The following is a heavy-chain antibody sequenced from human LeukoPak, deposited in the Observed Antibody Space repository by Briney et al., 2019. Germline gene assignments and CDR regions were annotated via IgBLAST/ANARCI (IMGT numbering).Heavy chain of an antibody. CDR2: ISGSGGST. CDR3: ASDYDFWSGYLDYYGMDV. D-gene: IGHD3-3*01. CDR1: GFTFSSYA. J-gene: IGHJ6*02. Sequence: GGSLRLSCAASGFTFSSYAMSWVRQAPGKGLEWVSAISGSGGSTYYADSVKGRFTISRDSSKNTLYLQMNSLRAEDTAVYYCASDYDFWSGYLDYYGMDVWGQGTTVTVSS. V-gene: IGHV3-23*01.